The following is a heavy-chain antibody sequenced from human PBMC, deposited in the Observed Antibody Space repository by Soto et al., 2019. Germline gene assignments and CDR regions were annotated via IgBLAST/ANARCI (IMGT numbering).Heavy chain of an antibody. V-gene: IGHV5-10-1*01. CDR1: GYSFTTYW. CDR3: ARHLTQLLWFGESPTYYYYGMDV. Sequence: GESLKISCKGSGYSFTTYWISWVRQMPGKGLEWMGRIDPSDSYANYSPSFQGHVTISADKSISTAYLQWSSLKASDTAMYYCARHLTQLLWFGESPTYYYYGMDVWGQGTTVTVSS. J-gene: IGHJ6*02. D-gene: IGHD3-10*01. CDR2: IDPSDSYA.